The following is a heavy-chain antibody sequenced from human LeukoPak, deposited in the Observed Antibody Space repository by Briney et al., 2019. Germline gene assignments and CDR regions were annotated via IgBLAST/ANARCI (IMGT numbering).Heavy chain of an antibody. D-gene: IGHD6-19*01. CDR3: AGDRGSGWYEFNY. CDR1: GGSISSYY. J-gene: IGHJ4*02. Sequence: SETLSLTCTVSGGSISSYYWSWIRQPPGKGLEWIGYIYYSGSTNYNPSLKSRVTISVDTSKNQFSLKLSSVTAADTAVYYCAGDRGSGWYEFNYWGQGTLVTVSS. V-gene: IGHV4-59*01. CDR2: IYYSGST.